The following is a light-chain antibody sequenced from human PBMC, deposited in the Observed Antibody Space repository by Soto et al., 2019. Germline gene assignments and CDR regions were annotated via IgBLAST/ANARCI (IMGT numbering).Light chain of an antibody. CDR1: QSVSSY. CDR2: DAS. Sequence: EIVLTQSPATLSLSPGERATLSCRASQSVSSYLAWYQQKPGQAPRLLIYDASNRATGIPARFSGRGSGTDFTLTSSSLEPEDVAVYYCQQRSNWPLTFGGGTKVEIK. V-gene: IGKV3-11*01. J-gene: IGKJ4*01. CDR3: QQRSNWPLT.